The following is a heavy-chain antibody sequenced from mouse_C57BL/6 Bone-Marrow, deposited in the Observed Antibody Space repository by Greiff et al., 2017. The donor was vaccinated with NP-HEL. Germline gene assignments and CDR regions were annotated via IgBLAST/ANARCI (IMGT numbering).Heavy chain of an antibody. CDR3: ARQVYDYDERRYWYFDV. Sequence: VESGGGLVQPGGSLKLSCAASGFTFSDYGMAWVRQAPRKGPEWVAFISNLAYSIYYADTVTGRFTISRENAKNTLYPEMSSLRSEDTAMYYCARQVYDYDERRYWYFDVWGTGTTVTVSS. CDR2: ISNLAYSI. V-gene: IGHV5-15*01. D-gene: IGHD2-4*01. CDR1: GFTFSDYG. J-gene: IGHJ1*03.